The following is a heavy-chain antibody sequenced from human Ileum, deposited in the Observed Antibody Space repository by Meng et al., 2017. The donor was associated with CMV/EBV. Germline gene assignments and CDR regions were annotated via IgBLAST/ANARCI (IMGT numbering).Heavy chain of an antibody. CDR3: AKDPSQYCSSTSCSDY. CDR1: GFAFSSHE. D-gene: IGHD2-2*01. Sequence: GESLKISCVASGFAFSSHEMSWVRQAPGRGLEWVSYIHHDGSNKTYTDSVKGRFTISRDNSKNTLYLHMSSLRAEDTAVYYCAKDPSQYCSSTSCSDYWGQGTLVTVSS. J-gene: IGHJ4*02. V-gene: IGHV3-30*02. CDR2: IHHDGSNK.